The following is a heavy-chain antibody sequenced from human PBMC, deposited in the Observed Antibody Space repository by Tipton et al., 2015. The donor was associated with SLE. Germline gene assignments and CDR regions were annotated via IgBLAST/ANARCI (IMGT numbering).Heavy chain of an antibody. CDR1: GGSVSSGSYY. V-gene: IGHV4-61*01. D-gene: IGHD6-13*01. J-gene: IGHJ6*03. CDR3: ARGPPYRAAAAPRYYYYYMDV. CDR2: INHSGST. Sequence: TLSLTCTVSGGSVSSGSYYWSWIRQPPGKGLEWIGEINHSGSTNYNPSLKSRVTISVDTSKNQFSLKLSSVTAADTAVYYCARGPPYRAAAAPRYYYYYMDVWGKGTTVTVSS.